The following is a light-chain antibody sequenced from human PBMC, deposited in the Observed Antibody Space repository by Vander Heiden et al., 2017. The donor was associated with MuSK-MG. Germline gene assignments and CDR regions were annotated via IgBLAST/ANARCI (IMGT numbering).Light chain of an antibody. CDR1: SSNIGSNT. V-gene: IGLV1-44*01. CDR2: RNN. Sequence: QSVLPQPPSASGTPGQRVTISCSGSSSNIGSNTVNWYQQLPGTAPKLLIYRNNQRPSGVPDRFSGSKSGTSASLAISGLQSEDEADYYCAAWDDSLNGLYVFETGTKVTVL. J-gene: IGLJ1*01. CDR3: AAWDDSLNGLYV.